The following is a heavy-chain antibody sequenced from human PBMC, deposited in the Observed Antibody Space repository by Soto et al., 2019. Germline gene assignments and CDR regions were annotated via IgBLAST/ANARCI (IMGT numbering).Heavy chain of an antibody. D-gene: IGHD4-17*01. CDR3: AKDLLPNTVTTCGS. J-gene: IGHJ5*02. CDR1: GFTFDSYG. V-gene: IGHV3-30*18. CDR2: ICSDGNNK. Sequence: QVELVESGGGVVQPGRSLRLSCAASGFTFDSYGMHWARQAPGKGLEWVAVICSDGNNKYYADSVKGRFTISRDNFKNTLYLQMSSLRADDTAVYYCAKDLLPNTVTTCGSWGQGTLVTVSS.